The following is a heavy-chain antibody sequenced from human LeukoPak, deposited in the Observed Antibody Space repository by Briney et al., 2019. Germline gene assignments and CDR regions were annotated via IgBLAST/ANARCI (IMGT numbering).Heavy chain of an antibody. J-gene: IGHJ4*02. CDR2: FDPEDGET. CDR3: ATDLEQLVSGVGY. CDR1: GYTLTELS. D-gene: IGHD6-6*01. Sequence: ASVKVSCKVSGYTLTELSMHWVRQAPGKGLEWMGGFDPEDGETIHAQKSQGRVTMNEDTSTDTAYMELSSLRSEDTAVYYCATDLEQLVSGVGYWGQGTLVTVSS. V-gene: IGHV1-24*01.